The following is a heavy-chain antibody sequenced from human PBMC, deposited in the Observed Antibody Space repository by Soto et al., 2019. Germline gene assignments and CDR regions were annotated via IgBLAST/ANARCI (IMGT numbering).Heavy chain of an antibody. D-gene: IGHD2-2*01. V-gene: IGHV4-34*01. CDR3: ASPPRGRGGDIVVLPVAILFNE. J-gene: IGHJ4*01. Sequence: SETLSLTCAVYGGSFSGYYWSWIRQPPGKGLEWIGEINHSGSTNYNPSLKSRVTISVDTSKNQFSLKLSSVTAADTAVYYCASPPRGRGGDIVVLPVAILFNEWRQGFMVTVS. CDR2: INHSGST. CDR1: GGSFSGYY.